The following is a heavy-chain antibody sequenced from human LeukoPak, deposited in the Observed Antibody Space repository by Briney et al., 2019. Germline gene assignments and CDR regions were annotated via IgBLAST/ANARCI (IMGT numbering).Heavy chain of an antibody. J-gene: IGHJ3*02. V-gene: IGHV1-69*04. CDR1: GGTFSSYA. D-gene: IGHD5-24*01. CDR2: IIPIVGMA. Sequence: SSVKVSFTASGGTFSSYAISWVRQPPGQGLEWMGRIIPIVGMANYAQKFQGRVTITADKSTRTAYMELSSLGSEDTAVYYCARGDVEMATIDACDIGGQGTMHTVSS. CDR3: ARGDVEMATIDACDI.